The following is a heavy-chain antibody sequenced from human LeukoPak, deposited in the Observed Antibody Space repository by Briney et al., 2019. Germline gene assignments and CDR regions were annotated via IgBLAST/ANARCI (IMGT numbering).Heavy chain of an antibody. CDR2: TYYRSNWYH. CDR3: ARGGGRTGSTVSWFDP. D-gene: IGHD1-1*01. V-gene: IGHV6-1*01. J-gene: IGHJ5*02. CDR1: GDTVSSNSAA. Sequence: PSQTLSLTCTISGDTVSSNSAAWNWIRQSPSRGLEWLGRTYYRSNWYHDYAASVKSRMTIKPDTPKNQFSLQMNSVTPEDTAVYYFARGGGRTGSTVSWFDPWGQGTLVTVSS.